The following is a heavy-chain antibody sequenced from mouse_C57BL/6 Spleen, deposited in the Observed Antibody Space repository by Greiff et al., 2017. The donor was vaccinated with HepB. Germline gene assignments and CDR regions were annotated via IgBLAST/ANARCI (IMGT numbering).Heavy chain of an antibody. J-gene: IGHJ2*01. CDR1: GYTFTSYW. V-gene: IGHV1-69*01. CDR2: IDPSDSYT. D-gene: IGHD2-5*01. Sequence: QVQLQQPGAELVMPGASVKLSCKASGYTFTSYWMHWVKQRPGQGLEWIGEIDPSDSYTNYNQKFKGKSTLTVDKSSSTAYMQLSSLTSEDSAVYDCARSDYSNYGFFDYWGQGTTLTVSS. CDR3: ARSDYSNYGFFDY.